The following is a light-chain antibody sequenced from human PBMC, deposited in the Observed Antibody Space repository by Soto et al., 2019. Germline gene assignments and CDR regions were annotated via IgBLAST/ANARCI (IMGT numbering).Light chain of an antibody. CDR3: QESYSNSVT. CDR2: AAS. J-gene: IGKJ1*01. V-gene: IGKV1-39*01. Sequence: DIQMTQPPSSLSASVGDRVTITCRASQSIDRYLNWYQQKPGKAPQVLINAASSLQSGVPSRFSGSGSGTEFTLTISSLHPEDFATYYCQESYSNSVTFGPGTKVDIK. CDR1: QSIDRY.